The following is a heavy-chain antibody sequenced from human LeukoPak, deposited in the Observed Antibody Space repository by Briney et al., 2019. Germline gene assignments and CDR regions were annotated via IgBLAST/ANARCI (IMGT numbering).Heavy chain of an antibody. V-gene: IGHV4-34*01. J-gene: IGHJ5*02. CDR3: ARGGPQGYDILTGYYKSGWFDP. D-gene: IGHD3-9*01. CDR1: GGSFSGYY. CDR2: INHSGST. Sequence: SETLSLTCAVYGGSFSGYYWSWIRQPPVKGLEWIGEINHSGSTNYNPSIKSRVTISVDTSKNQFSLKLSSVTAADTAVYYCARGGPQGYDILTGYYKSGWFDPWGQGTLVTVSS.